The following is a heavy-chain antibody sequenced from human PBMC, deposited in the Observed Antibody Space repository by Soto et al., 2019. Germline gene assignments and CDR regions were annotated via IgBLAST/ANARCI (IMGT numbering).Heavy chain of an antibody. Sequence: EVQLVETGGGLIQPGGSLRLSCAASGFTVSSNYMSRVRQAPGKGLEWVSVIYSGGSTYYADSVKGRFTISRDNSKNTLYLQMNSLRAEDTAVYYCARDDYGDYRGAFDIWGQGTMVTVSS. D-gene: IGHD4-17*01. J-gene: IGHJ3*02. CDR2: IYSGGST. CDR1: GFTVSSNY. CDR3: ARDDYGDYRGAFDI. V-gene: IGHV3-53*02.